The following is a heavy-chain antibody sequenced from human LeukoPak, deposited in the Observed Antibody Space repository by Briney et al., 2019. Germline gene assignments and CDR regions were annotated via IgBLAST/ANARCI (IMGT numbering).Heavy chain of an antibody. V-gene: IGHV4-39*01. CDR1: GGSVSSSTYY. CDR2: ISYSGTN. J-gene: IGHJ5*02. D-gene: IGHD7-27*01. CDR3: ASLGTLRS. Sequence: SETLSLTCTVSGGSVSSSTYYWGWIRQPLGKGLEWIGSISYSGTNYNNPSLKSRVSISIDTSKIQFSVKLTSVSAADTAMYYCASLGTLRSWGQGTLVTVSS.